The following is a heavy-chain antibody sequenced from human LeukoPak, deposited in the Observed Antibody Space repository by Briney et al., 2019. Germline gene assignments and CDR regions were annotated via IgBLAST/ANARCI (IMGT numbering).Heavy chain of an antibody. CDR2: IYYSGST. CDR1: DGSISSGGYY. D-gene: IGHD2-15*01. V-gene: IGHV4-31*03. CDR3: AKDRSGGISVENWFDP. J-gene: IGHJ5*02. Sequence: SQTLSLTCTVSDGSISSGGYYLSWIRQHPGKGLEWIVYIYYSGSTYYNPSLKSRVTISVDTSKNQFSLKLSSVTAADTALYYCAKDRSGGISVENWFDPWGQGTLVTVSS.